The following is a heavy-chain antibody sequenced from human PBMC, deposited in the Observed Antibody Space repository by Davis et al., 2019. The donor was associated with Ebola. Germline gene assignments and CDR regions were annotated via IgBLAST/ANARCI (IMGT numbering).Heavy chain of an antibody. V-gene: IGHV4-34*01. D-gene: IGHD2-8*02. CDR3: ARFVVYALYYYGMDV. CDR1: GGSFSGYY. J-gene: IGHJ6*02. CDR2: ITHSGST. Sequence: SETLSLTCAVYGGSFSGYYWSWIRQSPGKGLEWIGEITHSGSTNYNPSLKSRVTISVDTSKNQFSLKLSSVTAADTAVYYCARFVVYALYYYGMDVWGQGTTVTVSS.